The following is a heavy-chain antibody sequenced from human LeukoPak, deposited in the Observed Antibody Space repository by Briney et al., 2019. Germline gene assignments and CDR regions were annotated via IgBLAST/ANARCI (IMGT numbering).Heavy chain of an antibody. V-gene: IGHV3-30*02. CDR2: IRYDGSNK. CDR3: AKAIHSSSSGVVDY. D-gene: IGHD6-6*01. CDR1: GFTFSNYA. J-gene: IGHJ4*02. Sequence: PGGSLRLSCGASGFTFSNYAMHWVRQAPGKGREWVTFIRYDGSNKYYAESVKGRFTISRDNSKNTLYLQMSSLRAEDTAVYYCAKAIHSSSSGVVDYWGQGTLVTVFS.